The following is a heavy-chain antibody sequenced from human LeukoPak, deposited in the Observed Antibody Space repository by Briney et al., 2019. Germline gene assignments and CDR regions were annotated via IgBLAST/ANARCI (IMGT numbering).Heavy chain of an antibody. V-gene: IGHV1-69*05. J-gene: IGHJ4*02. CDR2: IIPIFGTA. CDR1: GGTFSSYA. Sequence: SVTVSCKASGGTFSSYAISWVRQAPGQGLEWMGGIIPIFGTANYAQKFQGRVTITTDESTSTAYMELSSLRSEDTAVYYCARSPNWNDSVFDYWGQGTLVTVSS. D-gene: IGHD1-1*01. CDR3: ARSPNWNDSVFDY.